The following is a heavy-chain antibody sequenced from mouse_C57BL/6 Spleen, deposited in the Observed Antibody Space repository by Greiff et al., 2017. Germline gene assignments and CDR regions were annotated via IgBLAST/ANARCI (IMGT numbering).Heavy chain of an antibody. CDR3: AREVKLGPYAMDY. V-gene: IGHV1-64*01. CDR1: GYTFTSYW. D-gene: IGHD4-1*01. CDR2: IHPNSGST. Sequence: QVQLQQPGAELVKPGASVKLSCKASGYTFTSYWMHWVQQRPGQGLEWIGMIHPNSGSTNYNEKFKSTATLPVDKSSSTAYMQLIRLTSEDSAVYYGAREVKLGPYAMDYWGQGTSVTVSS. J-gene: IGHJ4*01.